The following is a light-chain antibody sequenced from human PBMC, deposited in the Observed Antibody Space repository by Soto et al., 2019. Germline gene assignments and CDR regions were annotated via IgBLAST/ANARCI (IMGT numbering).Light chain of an antibody. CDR1: QTISSNF. CDR2: GVS. V-gene: IGKV3-20*01. Sequence: EILLTQSPGTLSLSPGEGATLACRASQTISSNFLAWYQQKPGQAPRLLIYGVSIRATGIPDRFSGSGSGTDFTLTISRLEPEDFAVYYCQQCGSSPWTFGQGTTVEIK. CDR3: QQCGSSPWT. J-gene: IGKJ1*01.